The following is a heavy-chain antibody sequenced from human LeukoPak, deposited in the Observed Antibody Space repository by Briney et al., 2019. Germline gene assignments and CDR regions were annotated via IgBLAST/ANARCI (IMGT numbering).Heavy chain of an antibody. CDR2: IYYSGST. J-gene: IGHJ6*02. CDR3: ARDALGPYGMDV. CDR1: GGSISSGGYY. Sequence: SQTLSLTCTVSGGSISSGGYYWSWIRQHPGKGLEWIGYIYYSGSTYYNPSLKSRVTISVDTSKNQFSLKLSSVTAADTAVYYCARDALGPYGMDVWGQGTTVTVSS. V-gene: IGHV4-31*03.